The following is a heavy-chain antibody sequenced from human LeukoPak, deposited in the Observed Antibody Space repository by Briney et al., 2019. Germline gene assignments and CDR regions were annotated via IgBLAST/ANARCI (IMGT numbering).Heavy chain of an antibody. CDR1: GGSLSSTTYY. CDR3: ARHSLGWVIDY. Sequence: SETLSLTSTVSGGSLSSTTYYWGWIRQPPGKGLEWIGSIDYSRSTYYKPSLKSRIPISVDRSKHQFSLKLRSVTAADTAVYYCARHSLGWVIDYWGQGTLVTVSS. D-gene: IGHD6-19*01. CDR2: IDYSRST. J-gene: IGHJ4*02. V-gene: IGHV4-39*01.